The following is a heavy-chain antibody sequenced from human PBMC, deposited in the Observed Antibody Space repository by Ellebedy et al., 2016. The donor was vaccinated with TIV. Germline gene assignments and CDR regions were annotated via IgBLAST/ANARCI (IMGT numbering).Heavy chain of an antibody. Sequence: PGGSLRLSCAASGFTFSSFAMSWVRQAPGKGLEWVSAISFGAQTTYYADSVQGRFTMSRDKSKDTLYLQMNSLKADDTAVYYCAKLDRGYFDLWGRGTLVTVSS. CDR3: AKLDRGYFDL. J-gene: IGHJ2*01. CDR1: GFTFSSFA. CDR2: ISFGAQTT. D-gene: IGHD3-10*01. V-gene: IGHV3-23*01.